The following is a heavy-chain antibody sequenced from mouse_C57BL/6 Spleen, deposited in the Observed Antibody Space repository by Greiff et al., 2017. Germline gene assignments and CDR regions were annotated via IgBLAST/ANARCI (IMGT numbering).Heavy chain of an antibody. Sequence: EVQVVESGGGLVKPGGSLKLSCAASGFTFSDYGMHWVRQAPEKGLEWVAYISSGSSTNYYADTVKGRFTIFSDNAKNTLFLQMTSLRSEDTAMYYCAESSYYYGSSYDYYAMDYWGQGTSVTVSS. V-gene: IGHV5-17*01. D-gene: IGHD1-1*01. CDR3: AESSYYYGSSYDYYAMDY. CDR1: GFTFSDYG. J-gene: IGHJ4*01. CDR2: ISSGSSTN.